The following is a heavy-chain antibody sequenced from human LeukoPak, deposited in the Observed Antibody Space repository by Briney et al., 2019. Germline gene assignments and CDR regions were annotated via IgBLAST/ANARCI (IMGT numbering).Heavy chain of an antibody. CDR1: GFTFSDYG. J-gene: IGHJ4*02. CDR2: IWHDGSHK. Sequence: PGRSLRLSCAASGFTFSDYGIHWVRQAPGKGLEWVALIWHDGSHKFYIDSVRGRFTISRDNSRNTVYLQTNGLRAEDTAVYYCAGEIFGSGSYPDYWGQGTLVTVSS. V-gene: IGHV3-33*01. D-gene: IGHD3-10*01. CDR3: AGEIFGSGSYPDY.